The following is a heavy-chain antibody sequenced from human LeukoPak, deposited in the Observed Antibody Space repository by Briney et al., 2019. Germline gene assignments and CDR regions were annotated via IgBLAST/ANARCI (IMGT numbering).Heavy chain of an antibody. Sequence: SEALSLTCAVYGGSFSGYYWTWIRQPPGKGLEWIGEINHSGSTNYNPSLKSRVTISVDTSKNQFSLKVSSVTAADTAVYYCARAPVSYYYDILDYWGQGILVTVSS. CDR1: GGSFSGYY. V-gene: IGHV4-34*01. J-gene: IGHJ4*02. CDR2: INHSGST. CDR3: ARAPVSYYYDILDY. D-gene: IGHD3-22*01.